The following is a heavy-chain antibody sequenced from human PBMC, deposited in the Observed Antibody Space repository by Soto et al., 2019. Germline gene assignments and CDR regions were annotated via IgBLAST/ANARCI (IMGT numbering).Heavy chain of an antibody. CDR3: ARSAPGDYFDY. CDR2: IYHSGST. Sequence: SETLSLTCAVSGGSISSGGYSWSWIRQPPGKGLEWIGYIYHSGSTYYNPSLKSRVTISVDRSKNQFSLKLSSVTAADTAVYYCARSAPGDYFDYWGQGTLVTVSS. J-gene: IGHJ4*02. CDR1: GGSISSGGYS. D-gene: IGHD1-26*01. V-gene: IGHV4-30-2*01.